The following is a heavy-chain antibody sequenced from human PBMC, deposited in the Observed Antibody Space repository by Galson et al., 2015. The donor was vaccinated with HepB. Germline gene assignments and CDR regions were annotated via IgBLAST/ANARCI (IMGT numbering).Heavy chain of an antibody. J-gene: IGHJ4*02. CDR1: GFTFSNYG. Sequence: SLRLSCAASGFTFSNYGMHWVRQAPGKGLEWVAVISYDGSNKNYADSVKGRFTITRDNSKNTLDLQMNSLRAEDTAVYYCAKRYTTGWELDYWGQGTLVTVSS. V-gene: IGHV3-33*05. CDR2: ISYDGSNK. D-gene: IGHD6-19*01. CDR3: AKRYTTGWELDY.